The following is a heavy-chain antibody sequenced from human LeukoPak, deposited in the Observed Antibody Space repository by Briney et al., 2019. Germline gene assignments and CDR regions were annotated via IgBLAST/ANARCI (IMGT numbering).Heavy chain of an antibody. CDR1: GFTFSSYW. D-gene: IGHD3-10*01. Sequence: PGGSLRLSCAASGFTFSSYWMHWVRQAPGKGLEWVAFIRYDGSNKYYADSVRGRFTISRDNSKNTLYLQMNSLRAEDTAVYYCAKTTGSGSPALRYWGQGTLVTVSS. CDR2: IRYDGSNK. J-gene: IGHJ4*02. CDR3: AKTTGSGSPALRY. V-gene: IGHV3-30*02.